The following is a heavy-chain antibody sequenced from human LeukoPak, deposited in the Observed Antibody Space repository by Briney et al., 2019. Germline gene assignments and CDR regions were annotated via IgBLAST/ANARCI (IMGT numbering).Heavy chain of an antibody. V-gene: IGHV4-39*07. D-gene: IGHD7-27*01. Sequence: SETLSLTCTVSGGSISSSSYYWGWIRQPPGKGLEWIGSIYYSGSTYYNPSLKSRVTISVDTSKNQFSLKLSSVAAADTAVYYCASGLGRLTVADYWGQGTLVTVSS. CDR3: ASGLGRLTVADY. CDR1: GGSISSSSYY. J-gene: IGHJ4*02. CDR2: IYYSGST.